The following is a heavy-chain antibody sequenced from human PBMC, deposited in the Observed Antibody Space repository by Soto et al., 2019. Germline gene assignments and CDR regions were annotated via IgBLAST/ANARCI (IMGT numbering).Heavy chain of an antibody. CDR2: ISGPNGNT. D-gene: IGHD3-22*01. Sequence: QVQLVQSGAEVKKPGASVKVSCKASGYTFTSYGFSWVRQAPGQGLEWMGCISGPNGNTNYAQKLQGRVTMTTDTSTRTGYMELRSLRSDDTAVYYCARDRYDSSGYYLGAAYWGQGPLVTVSS. CDR1: GYTFTSYG. V-gene: IGHV1-18*01. J-gene: IGHJ4*02. CDR3: ARDRYDSSGYYLGAAY.